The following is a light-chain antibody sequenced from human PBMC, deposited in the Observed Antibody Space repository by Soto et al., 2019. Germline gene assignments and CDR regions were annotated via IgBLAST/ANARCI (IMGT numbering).Light chain of an antibody. CDR3: CSYAGSSTFLFV. V-gene: IGLV2-23*03. CDR2: EGS. CDR1: SSDVGSYNL. Sequence: QSVLTQPASVSGSPGQSITISCTGTSSDVGSYNLVSWYQQHPGKAPKLMIYEGSKRHSGDSNRFSGSKSGNTASLTISGLQXXXXADYYCCSYAGSSTFLFVFGTGTXVTV. J-gene: IGLJ1*01.